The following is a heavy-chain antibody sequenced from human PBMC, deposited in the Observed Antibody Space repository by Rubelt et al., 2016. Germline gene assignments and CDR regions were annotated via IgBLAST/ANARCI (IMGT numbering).Heavy chain of an antibody. CDR2: IYYSGST. J-gene: IGHJ4*02. CDR1: GGSISSSSYY. D-gene: IGHD1-14*01. Sequence: QVQLQESGPGLVKASETLSLTCSVSGGSISSSSYYWGWIRQPPGKGLEWIVTIYYSGSTYYNPALKSRVTISVDTSKNQFSLELTSVTAADTAVYYCARGRNPDYWGQGTLVTVSS. CDR3: ARGRNPDY. V-gene: IGHV4-39*01.